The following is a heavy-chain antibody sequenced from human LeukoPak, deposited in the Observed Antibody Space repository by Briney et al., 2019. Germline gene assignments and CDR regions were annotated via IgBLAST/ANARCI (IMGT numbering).Heavy chain of an antibody. CDR2: INPDTGGT. CDR3: LRTPHITAAGDFQH. Sequence: REASVKVSCKASGYTFTGYYMHWVRQAPGQGLEWMGWINPDTGGTNYQGRVTMTRDTSINTAYMELSRLRSDDTAVYYCLRTPHITAAGDFQHWGQGTLVTVSS. J-gene: IGHJ1*01. D-gene: IGHD6-13*01. CDR1: GYTFTGYY. V-gene: IGHV1-2*02.